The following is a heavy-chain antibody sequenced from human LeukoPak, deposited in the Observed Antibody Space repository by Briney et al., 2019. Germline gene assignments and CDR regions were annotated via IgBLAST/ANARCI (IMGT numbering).Heavy chain of an antibody. V-gene: IGHV1-69*05. J-gene: IGHJ6*03. Sequence: SVKLSCKTSGATVSSYGVNWVRQSPGQRLEWMGGIIPTFGTPNYAQNFQGRVTITTDESTNTAYMELSSLRSEDTAVYYCARGVLGDYADPSFSYWFSYMDVWGKGTTVTVSS. CDR2: IIPTFGTP. CDR3: ARGVLGDYADPSFSYWFSYMDV. CDR1: GATVSSYG. D-gene: IGHD4-17*01.